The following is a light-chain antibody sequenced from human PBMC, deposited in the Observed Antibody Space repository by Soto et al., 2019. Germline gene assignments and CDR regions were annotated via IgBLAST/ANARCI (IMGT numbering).Light chain of an antibody. CDR1: QSISSW. CDR3: QQYNSYPHT. J-gene: IGKJ4*01. V-gene: IGKV1-5*03. Sequence: DIQMTQSPSTLSASVADRVTITCRAIQSISSWLAWYQQKPGKAPNLLIYKASSLESGVPSRFSGSGSGTEFTLTISSLQPDDFATYYCQQYNSYPHTFGGGTKVEIK. CDR2: KAS.